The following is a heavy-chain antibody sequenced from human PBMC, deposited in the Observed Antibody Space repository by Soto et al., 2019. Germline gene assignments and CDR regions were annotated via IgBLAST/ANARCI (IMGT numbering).Heavy chain of an antibody. J-gene: IGHJ6*02. Sequence: ASVKVSCKASGYTFTSYDINWVRQATGQGLEWMGWMNPNSGNTGYAQKFQGRVTMTRNTSISTAYMELSSLRSEDTAVYYCARRKIGYSYGYYYYYYGMDVWGQGTTVTV. CDR3: ARRKIGYSYGYYYYYYGMDV. CDR1: GYTFTSYD. D-gene: IGHD5-18*01. V-gene: IGHV1-8*01. CDR2: MNPNSGNT.